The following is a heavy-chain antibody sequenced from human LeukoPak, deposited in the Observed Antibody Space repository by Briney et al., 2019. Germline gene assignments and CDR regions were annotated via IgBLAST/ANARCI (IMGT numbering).Heavy chain of an antibody. D-gene: IGHD3-16*02. V-gene: IGHV6-1*01. CDR1: GDSVSSNSAV. CDR3: AGSDNRSYYDYVWGSYRPDYFDY. J-gene: IGHJ4*02. Sequence: SQTLSLTCAISGDSVSSNSAVWNWIRQSPSRGLEWLGRTYYRSEWFIDYAPSVKSRISINPDTSKNQFSLQLDSVAPEDTAVYYCAGSDNRSYYDYVWGSYRPDYFDYWGQGTLVTVSS. CDR2: TYYRSEWFI.